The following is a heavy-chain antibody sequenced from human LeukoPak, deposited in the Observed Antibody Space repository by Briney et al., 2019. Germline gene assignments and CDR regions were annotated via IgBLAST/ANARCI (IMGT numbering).Heavy chain of an antibody. CDR1: GFSFSNYD. CDR3: ARDLLDTATA. CDR2: ISRSGRTV. V-gene: IGHV3-48*03. D-gene: IGHD2-15*01. J-gene: IGHJ5*02. Sequence: GGSLRLSCIASGFSFSNYDMNWVRQAPGKGLEWISYISRSGRTVTYADSVGGRSSLSRDNARNALSLQLDSLRVEDTAVYYCARDLLDTATAWGQGTLVVVSS.